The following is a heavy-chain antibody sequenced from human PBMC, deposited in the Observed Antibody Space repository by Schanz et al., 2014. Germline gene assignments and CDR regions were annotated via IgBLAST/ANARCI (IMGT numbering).Heavy chain of an antibody. CDR2: INLSGGSA. Sequence: QVQLVQSGAEVKKPGSSVKVSCKASGGTFSSDTFSWVRQAPGQGLEWMGIINLSGGSANNAQKFQGRLTMTRDTLASTAYMEVSSLRSEDTAVYYCARAFGGYDPAGALDYWGQGTLVTVSS. D-gene: IGHD5-12*01. J-gene: IGHJ4*02. CDR3: ARAFGGYDPAGALDY. CDR1: GGTFSSDT. V-gene: IGHV1-69*08.